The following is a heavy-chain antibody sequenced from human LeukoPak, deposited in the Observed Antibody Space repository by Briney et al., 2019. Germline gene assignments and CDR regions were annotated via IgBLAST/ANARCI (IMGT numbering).Heavy chain of an antibody. CDR3: AKLGTRGFYFDY. D-gene: IGHD3-16*01. V-gene: IGHV3-23*01. J-gene: IGHJ4*02. CDR1: GFTFSSYA. Sequence: GGSLRLSCAASGFTFSSYAMSWVRQAPGKGLEWVSTISGSGGSTYYADSVKGRFTISRDNSKNTLYLQMNSLRAEDTAVYYCAKLGTRGFYFDYRGQGTLVTVSS. CDR2: ISGSGGST.